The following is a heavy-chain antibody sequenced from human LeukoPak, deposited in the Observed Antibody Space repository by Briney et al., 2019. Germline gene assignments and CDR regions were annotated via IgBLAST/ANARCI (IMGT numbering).Heavy chain of an antibody. Sequence: GGSLRLSCTASGFTFGRYAMHWLRQAPGKGLEWVAVIAYDGSNKYSADSLKGQGRFTISRDNSKNTLFLQMNSLRAEDRAVYYCAKDSLRTVPKASFDSWGQGTLVTVSS. J-gene: IGHJ4*02. CDR3: AKDSLRTVPKASFDS. D-gene: IGHD2-2*01. CDR1: GFTFGRYA. V-gene: IGHV3-30*04. CDR2: IAYDGSNK.